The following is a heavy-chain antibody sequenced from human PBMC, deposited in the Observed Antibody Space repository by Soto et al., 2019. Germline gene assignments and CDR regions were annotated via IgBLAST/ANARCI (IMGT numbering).Heavy chain of an antibody. CDR2: ISSSSSTI. J-gene: IGHJ6*02. V-gene: IGHV3-48*02. CDR1: GFTFSSYS. CDR3: ASFYGSGSYYYYYYGMDV. Sequence: GGSLRLSCAASGFTFSSYSMSWVRQAPGKGLEWVSYISSSSSTIYYADSVKGRFTISRDNAKNSLYLQMNSLRDEDTAVYYCASFYGSGSYYYYYYGMDVWGQGTTVTVSS. D-gene: IGHD3-10*01.